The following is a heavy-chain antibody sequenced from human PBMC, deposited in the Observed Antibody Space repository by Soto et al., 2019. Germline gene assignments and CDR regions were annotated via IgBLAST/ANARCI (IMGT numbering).Heavy chain of an antibody. CDR1: GFTFSSYS. CDR3: ARGTRYCSSTSCQYNWFDP. J-gene: IGHJ5*02. CDR2: ISSSSSYI. Sequence: GSLRLSCAASGFTFSSYSMNWVRQAPGKGLEWVSSISSSSSYIYYADSVKGRFTISRDNAKNSLYLQMNSLRAEDTAVYYCARGTRYCSSTSCQYNWFDPWGQGTLVTVSS. V-gene: IGHV3-21*01. D-gene: IGHD2-2*01.